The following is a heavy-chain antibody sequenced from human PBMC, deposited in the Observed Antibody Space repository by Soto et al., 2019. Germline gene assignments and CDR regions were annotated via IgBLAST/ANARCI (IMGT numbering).Heavy chain of an antibody. CDR1: GGSISSSSYY. V-gene: IGHV4-39*01. D-gene: IGHD3-3*01. J-gene: IGHJ4*02. CDR2: IYYSGST. CDR3: ARTLWSGYYPFDY. Sequence: SETLSLTCTVSGGSISSSSYYWGWIRQPPGKGLEWIGSIYYSGSTYYNPSLKSRVTISVDTSKNQFSLKLSSVTAADTAVYYCARTLWSGYYPFDYWGQGTLVTVSS.